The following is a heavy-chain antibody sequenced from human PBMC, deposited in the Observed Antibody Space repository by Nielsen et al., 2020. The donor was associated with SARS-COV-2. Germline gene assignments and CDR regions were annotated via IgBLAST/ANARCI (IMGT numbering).Heavy chain of an antibody. CDR3: VKSGWIQLWFRGAYFDY. Sequence: GGSLRLSCSASGFTFSSYAMHWVRQAPGKGLEYVSAISSNGGSTYYADSVKGRFTISRDNSKNTLYLQMSSLRAEDTAVYYCVKSGWIQLWFRGAYFDYWGQGTLVTVSS. D-gene: IGHD5-18*01. CDR2: ISSNGGST. CDR1: GFTFSSYA. J-gene: IGHJ4*02. V-gene: IGHV3-64D*06.